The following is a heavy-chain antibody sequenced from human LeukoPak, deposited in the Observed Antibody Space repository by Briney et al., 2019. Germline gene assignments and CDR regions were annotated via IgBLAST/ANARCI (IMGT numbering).Heavy chain of an antibody. V-gene: IGHV3-21*01. J-gene: IGHJ2*01. CDR2: ISSSSSYI. CDR3: TSQGSTSWDFDL. Sequence: GGSLRLSCAASGFTFSSYSMNWVRQAPGKGLEWVSSISSSSSYIYYADSVKGRFTISRDNAKNSLYLQMNSLRAEDTAVYYCTSQGSTSWDFDLWGRGTLVTVSS. D-gene: IGHD2-2*01. CDR1: GFTFSSYS.